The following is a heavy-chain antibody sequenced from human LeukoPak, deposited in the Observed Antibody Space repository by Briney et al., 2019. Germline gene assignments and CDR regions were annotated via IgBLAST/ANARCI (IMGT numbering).Heavy chain of an antibody. CDR3: ARGVHGSGIPYYFDY. CDR2: IYYSGST. Sequence: SETLSLTCTVSGGSISSYYWSWIRQPPGKGLEWIGYIYYSGSTNYNPSLKSRVTISVDTSKNQFSLKLSSVTAADTAVYYCARGVHGSGIPYYFDYWGQGTLVTVSS. V-gene: IGHV4-59*08. J-gene: IGHJ4*02. D-gene: IGHD3-10*01. CDR1: GGSISSYY.